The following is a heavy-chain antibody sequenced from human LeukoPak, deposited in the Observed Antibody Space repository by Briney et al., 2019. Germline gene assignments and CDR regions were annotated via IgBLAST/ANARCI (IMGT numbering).Heavy chain of an antibody. V-gene: IGHV4-39*01. CDR1: RGSLSISSCY. Sequence: SETLSLTCIDPRGSLSISSCYSGWIRQTPGQGLEWIGSINYSGSTYYNPSLKSRVTISVDTSKNQFSLKLSSVTAADTAVYYCAIYKGYDSSCYYFTDYYFDYWGQGTLVTVSS. CDR3: AIYKGYDSSCYYFTDYYFDY. CDR2: INYSGST. D-gene: IGHD3-22*01. J-gene: IGHJ4*02.